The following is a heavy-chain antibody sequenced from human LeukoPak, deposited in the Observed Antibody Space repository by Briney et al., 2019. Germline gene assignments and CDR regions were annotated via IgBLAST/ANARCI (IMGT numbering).Heavy chain of an antibody. CDR3: AKTCFEISYDSSGCFDY. Sequence: GRSLRLSCAASGFTFDDYAMHWVRQAPGKGLEWVSGISWNSGSIGYADSVKGRFTISRDNAKNSLYLQMNSLRAEDTALYYCAKTCFEISYDSSGCFDYRGQGTLVTVSS. J-gene: IGHJ4*02. CDR2: ISWNSGSI. D-gene: IGHD3-22*01. V-gene: IGHV3-9*01. CDR1: GFTFDDYA.